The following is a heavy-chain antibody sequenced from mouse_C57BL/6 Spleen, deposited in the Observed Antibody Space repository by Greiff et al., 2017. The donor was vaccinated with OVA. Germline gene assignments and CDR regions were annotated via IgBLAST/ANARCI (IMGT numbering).Heavy chain of an antibody. CDR2: IDPSDSYT. J-gene: IGHJ2*01. Sequence: VQLQQPGAELVMPGASVKLSCKASGYTFTSYWMHWVKQRPGQGLEWIGEIDPSDSYTNYNQKFKGKSTLTVDKSSSTAYMQRSSLTSEDSAVYYCARGIYYGNHYFDYWGQGTTLTVSS. D-gene: IGHD2-1*01. V-gene: IGHV1-69*01. CDR3: ARGIYYGNHYFDY. CDR1: GYTFTSYW.